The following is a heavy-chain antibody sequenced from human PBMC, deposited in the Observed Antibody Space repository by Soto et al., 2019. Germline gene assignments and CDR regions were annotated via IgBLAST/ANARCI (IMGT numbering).Heavy chain of an antibody. CDR3: ASLAVAEGFDP. CDR2: IHAGGST. J-gene: IGHJ5*02. D-gene: IGHD6-19*01. V-gene: IGHV3-53*02. Sequence: EVQLVETGGGLIQPGGSLRLSCAASGFSVSNNYMSWVRQAPGKGLEWVSIIHAGGSTYYADSVKGRFTISRDNSKNTVYLQTNGLRDEDTAMYYCASLAVAEGFDPWGQGTLVTVSS. CDR1: GFSVSNNY.